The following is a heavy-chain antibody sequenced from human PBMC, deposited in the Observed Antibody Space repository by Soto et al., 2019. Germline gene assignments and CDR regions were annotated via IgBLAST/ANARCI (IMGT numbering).Heavy chain of an antibody. J-gene: IGHJ4*02. D-gene: IGHD3-9*01. Sequence: GASVKVSCKASGGTFSSYAISWVRQAPGQGLEWMGGIIPIFGTANYAQKFQGRVTITADESTSTAYMELSSLRSEDTAVYYCASPLHHDILTGYYEPIVYWGQGTLVTVSS. CDR2: IIPIFGTA. CDR1: GGTFSSYA. V-gene: IGHV1-69*13. CDR3: ASPLHHDILTGYYEPIVY.